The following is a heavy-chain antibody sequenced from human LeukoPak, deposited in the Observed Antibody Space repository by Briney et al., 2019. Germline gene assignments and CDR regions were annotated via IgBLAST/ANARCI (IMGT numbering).Heavy chain of an antibody. CDR2: INHSGST. Sequence: SETLSLTCAVYGGSFSGYYRSWIRQPPGKGLEWIGEINHSGSTNYNPSLKSRVTISVDTSKNQFSLKLSSVTAADTAVYYCARGRITIFGVVRYFDYWGQGTLVTVSS. CDR1: GGSFSGYY. J-gene: IGHJ4*02. V-gene: IGHV4-34*01. CDR3: ARGRITIFGVVRYFDY. D-gene: IGHD3-3*01.